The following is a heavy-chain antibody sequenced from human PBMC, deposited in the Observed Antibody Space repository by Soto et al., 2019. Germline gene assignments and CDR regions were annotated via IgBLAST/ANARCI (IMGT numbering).Heavy chain of an antibody. Sequence: EVQLVESGGGLIPPGGSLRLSCAASGFLVNSAYMTWFRQAPGKGLEWLAMINSDGSTLYAESVKGRFTISRDNSKNRRALQMNSLRAEDTAMYYWARSGYSIAWGYWGQGTLVTVTS. D-gene: IGHD5-18*01. CDR3: ARSGYSIAWGY. CDR2: INSDGST. CDR1: GFLVNSAY. J-gene: IGHJ4*02. V-gene: IGHV3-53*01.